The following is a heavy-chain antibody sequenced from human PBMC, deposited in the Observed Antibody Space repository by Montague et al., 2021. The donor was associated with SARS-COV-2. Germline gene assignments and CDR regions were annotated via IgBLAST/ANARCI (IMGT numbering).Heavy chain of an antibody. CDR1: GGSISSYY. J-gene: IGHJ6*03. CDR3: ARLGEGVVPAPILGVGPYYSYFYMDV. Sequence: SETLSLTCTVSGGSISSYYWNWIRQPPGKGLEWIGEINHSGSANYNPSLKRRVTISVDTSKNQLSLKLNSVTAADTAVYYCARLGEGVVPAPILGVGPYYSYFYMDVWGKGATVTVSS. CDR2: INHSGSA. V-gene: IGHV4-34*01. D-gene: IGHD2-2*02.